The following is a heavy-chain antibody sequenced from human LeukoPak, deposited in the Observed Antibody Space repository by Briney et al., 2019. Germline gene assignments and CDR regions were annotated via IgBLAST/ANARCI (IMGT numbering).Heavy chain of an antibody. CDR2: ISYDGSKK. CDR1: GFTFSSFG. V-gene: IGHV3-30*18. CDR3: AKGFLYDILTGLDY. J-gene: IGHJ4*02. D-gene: IGHD3-9*01. Sequence: GGSLGLSCVASGFTFSSFGMHWVRQAPGKGLERVAFISYDGSKKYYADSVKGRFTFSRDNSQNTVSLQMNSLRAEDTAVYYCAKGFLYDILTGLDYWGQGTLVTVSS.